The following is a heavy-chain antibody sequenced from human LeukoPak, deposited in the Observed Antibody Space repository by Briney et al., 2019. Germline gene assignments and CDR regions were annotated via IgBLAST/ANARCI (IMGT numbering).Heavy chain of an antibody. CDR2: IYHSGST. Sequence: SETLSLTCAVSGYSISSGYYWGWIRPPPGKGLEWIGSIYHSGSTYYNPSLKSRVTISVDTSKNQFSLKLSSVTAADTAVYYCARVEGAETFDYGGQGPVVTVSS. J-gene: IGHJ4*02. CDR1: GYSISSGYY. D-gene: IGHD6-19*01. CDR3: ARVEGAETFDY. V-gene: IGHV4-38-2*01.